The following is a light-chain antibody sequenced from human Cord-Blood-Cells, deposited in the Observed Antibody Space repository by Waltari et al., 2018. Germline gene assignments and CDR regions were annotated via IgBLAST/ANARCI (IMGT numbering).Light chain of an antibody. CDR1: SSDVGGYNY. V-gene: IGLV2-14*01. Sequence: QSALTQPASVSGSPGQSITISCTGTSSDVGGYNYVSWYQQHPGKAPKLMIYDVSNRPAGVFNRFSGSKSGNTAYLPTSGLQAEDEADYYCSSYTSSSTWVFGGGTKLTVL. CDR2: DVS. CDR3: SSYTSSSTWV. J-gene: IGLJ3*02.